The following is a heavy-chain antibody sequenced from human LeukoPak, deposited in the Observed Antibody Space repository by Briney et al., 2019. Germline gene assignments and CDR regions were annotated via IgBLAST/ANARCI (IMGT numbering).Heavy chain of an antibody. V-gene: IGHV4-59*08. CDR3: ARARRGDFDY. CDR2: IYYSGST. D-gene: IGHD3-10*01. Sequence: SETLSLTCTVSGGSISSYYWSWIRQPPGKGLEWIGYIYYSGSTNYNPSLKSRVTISVDTSKNQFSLKLSSVTAADTAVYYCARARRGDFDYWGQGTLVTVSS. CDR1: GGSISSYY. J-gene: IGHJ4*02.